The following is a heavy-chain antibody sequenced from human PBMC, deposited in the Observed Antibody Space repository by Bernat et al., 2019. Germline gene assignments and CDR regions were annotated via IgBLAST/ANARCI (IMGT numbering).Heavy chain of an antibody. D-gene: IGHD3-22*01. V-gene: IGHV3-33*01. Sequence: QVQLVESGGGVVQPGRSLRLSCAASGFTFSSYGMHWVRQAPGKGLEWVAVIWYDGSNKYYADSVKGRFTISRDNSKNTLYLQVNSLRAEDMAVYYCAREGGYNVLDPWGQGTLVTVSS. J-gene: IGHJ5*02. CDR2: IWYDGSNK. CDR1: GFTFSSYG. CDR3: AREGGYNVLDP.